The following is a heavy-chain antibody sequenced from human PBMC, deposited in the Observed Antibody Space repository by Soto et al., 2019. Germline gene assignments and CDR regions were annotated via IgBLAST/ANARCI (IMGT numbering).Heavy chain of an antibody. CDR1: GGTFSSYA. V-gene: IGHV1-69*06. D-gene: IGHD5-12*01. CDR3: ARPRLDGYKSHFDY. CDR2: IIPIFGTA. Sequence: SVKVSCKASGGTFSSYAISWVRQAPGQGLEWMGGIIPIFGTANYAQKFQGRVTITADKSTSTAYMELSSLRSEDTAVYYCARPRLDGYKSHFDYWGQGTLVTVSS. J-gene: IGHJ4*02.